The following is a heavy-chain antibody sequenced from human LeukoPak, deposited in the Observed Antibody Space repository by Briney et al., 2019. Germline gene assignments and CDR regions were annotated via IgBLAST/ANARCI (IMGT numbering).Heavy chain of an antibody. J-gene: IGHJ4*02. CDR2: IYYSGST. Sequence: SETLSLTCTVSGGSISSYYWSWIRQPPGKGLEWIGYIYYSGSTNYNPSLKSRVTISVDTSKNQFSLKLSSVTAADTAVYYCATSRYSSSWYPNYWCQGTLVTVSS. CDR3: ATSRYSSSWYPNY. CDR1: GGSISSYY. D-gene: IGHD6-13*01. V-gene: IGHV4-59*01.